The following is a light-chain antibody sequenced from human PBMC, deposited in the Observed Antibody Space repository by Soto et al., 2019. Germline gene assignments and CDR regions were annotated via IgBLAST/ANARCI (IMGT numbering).Light chain of an antibody. Sequence: QSALTQPASVSGSPGQSITISCTGTSSDVGGYNYVSWYQQHPGKAPKLVIYEVSIRPLGVSNRFSGSKSGNTASLTISGLQAEDEADFYCTSYAGSSTPYVLFGGGTKLTVL. CDR2: EVS. V-gene: IGLV2-14*01. CDR3: TSYAGSSTPYVL. CDR1: SSDVGGYNY. J-gene: IGLJ2*01.